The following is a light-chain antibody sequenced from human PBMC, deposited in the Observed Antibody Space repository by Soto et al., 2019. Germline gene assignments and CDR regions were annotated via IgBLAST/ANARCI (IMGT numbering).Light chain of an antibody. CDR3: CSYSDTTTRYV. Sequence: QPVLTQPASVSGSPGQSITISCTGTSSDVGGYNYVSWYQHHPGKAPKLLIYEVTLRPSGVSSRFSGSKSGNTASLTISGLRPDDAADFYCCSYSDTTTRYVFGTGTKLTVL. CDR2: EVT. V-gene: IGLV2-14*01. J-gene: IGLJ1*01. CDR1: SSDVGGYNY.